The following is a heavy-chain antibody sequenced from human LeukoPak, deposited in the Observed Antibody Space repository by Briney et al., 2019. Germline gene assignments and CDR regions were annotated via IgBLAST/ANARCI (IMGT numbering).Heavy chain of an antibody. D-gene: IGHD6-19*01. Sequence: GGSLRLSCAASGFTFSSYAMKWVRQAPGKGLEWVSGISGSGGSTYYADSVKGRFTISRDNSKSTLYLQMNSLRAEDTAVYYCAKELQWLIHSAFDPWGQGTLVTVSS. CDR1: GFTFSSYA. J-gene: IGHJ5*02. CDR3: AKELQWLIHSAFDP. V-gene: IGHV3-23*01. CDR2: ISGSGGST.